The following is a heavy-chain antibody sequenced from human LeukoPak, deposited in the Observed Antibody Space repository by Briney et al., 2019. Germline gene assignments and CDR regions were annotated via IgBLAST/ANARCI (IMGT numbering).Heavy chain of an antibody. CDR3: ARAVSWTDYYYYMDV. Sequence: SEALSLTCTVSGGSISSYYWSWIRQPPGKGLEWIGYIYYSGSTNYNPSLKSRVTISVDTSKNQFSLKLSSVTAADTAVYYCARAVSWTDYYYYMDVWGKGTTVAVSS. D-gene: IGHD6-13*01. V-gene: IGHV4-59*01. J-gene: IGHJ6*03. CDR2: IYYSGST. CDR1: GGSISSYY.